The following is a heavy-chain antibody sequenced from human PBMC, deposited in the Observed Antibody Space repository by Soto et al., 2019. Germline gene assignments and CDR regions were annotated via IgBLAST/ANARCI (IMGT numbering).Heavy chain of an antibody. V-gene: IGHV4-39*07. Sequence: SETLSLTCTFSGGSISSSSYYLGWIRQPPGKGLEWIGSIYYSGSTYYNPSLKSRVTISVDTSKNQFSLKLTSVTAADTAVYYWARDKITGLFDYWGQGTLVTVSS. CDR2: IYYSGST. D-gene: IGHD2-8*02. CDR1: GGSISSSSYY. J-gene: IGHJ4*02. CDR3: ARDKITGLFDY.